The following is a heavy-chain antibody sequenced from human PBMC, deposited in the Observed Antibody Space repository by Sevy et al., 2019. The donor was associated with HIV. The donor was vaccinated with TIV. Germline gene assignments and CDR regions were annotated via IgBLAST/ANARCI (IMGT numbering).Heavy chain of an antibody. CDR1: GFTFDDYA. CDR2: ISWSSDII. V-gene: IGHV3-9*01. J-gene: IGHJ4*02. D-gene: IGHD3-9*01. Sequence: GGSLRLSCAASGFTFDDYAMHWVRQAPGKGLEWVSGISWSSDIIGYADSVKGRFTISRDNAKKSLYLQMNSLRAEDTALYYCAKDLASEGTGYYHCDYWGQGTLVIVSS. CDR3: AKDLASEGTGYYHCDY.